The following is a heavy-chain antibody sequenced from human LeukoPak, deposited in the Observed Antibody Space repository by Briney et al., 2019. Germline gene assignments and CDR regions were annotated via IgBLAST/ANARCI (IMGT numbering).Heavy chain of an antibody. D-gene: IGHD6-6*01. CDR2: IKHDGSEK. Sequence: GRSLRLSCAASGFTFTSYGMSWVRPAPGKGLGWVANIKHDGSEKYSMDSVKGRFTISRDNSKNTLYLQTNSLRAEDTAVYYCARADSSIAARLSRSSIFNYYYYMDVWGKGTTVTVSS. J-gene: IGHJ6*03. CDR1: GFTFTSYG. V-gene: IGHV3-7*01. CDR3: ARADSSIAARLSRSSIFNYYYYMDV.